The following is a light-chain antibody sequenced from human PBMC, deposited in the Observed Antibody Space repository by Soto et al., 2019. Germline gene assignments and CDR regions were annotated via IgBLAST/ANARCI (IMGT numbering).Light chain of an antibody. CDR1: SDDIGNFNL. CDR2: EVN. CDR3: CSYAGSRWM. J-gene: IGLJ3*02. V-gene: IGLV2-23*02. Sequence: QSALTQPASVSGSPGQSITVSCTGSSDDIGNFNLVSWYQQYPGKAPKLILYEVNKRPLGVSDRFSGSKSGNTASLTISGLQAEDEAAYHCCSYAGSRWMFGGGTKLTVL.